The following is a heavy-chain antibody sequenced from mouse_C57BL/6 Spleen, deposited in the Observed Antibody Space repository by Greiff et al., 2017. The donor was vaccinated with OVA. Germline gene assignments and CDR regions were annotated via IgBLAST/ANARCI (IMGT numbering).Heavy chain of an antibody. D-gene: IGHD4-1*01. Sequence: EVQGVESGGGLVQPGGSMKLSCAASGFTFSDAWMDWVRQSPEKGLEWVAEIRNKANNHATYYAESVKGRFTISRDDSKSSVYLQMNSLRAEDTGIYYCTRGGTGTWYFDVWGTGTTVTVSS. CDR1: GFTFSDAW. V-gene: IGHV6-6*01. J-gene: IGHJ1*03. CDR2: IRNKANNHAT. CDR3: TRGGTGTWYFDV.